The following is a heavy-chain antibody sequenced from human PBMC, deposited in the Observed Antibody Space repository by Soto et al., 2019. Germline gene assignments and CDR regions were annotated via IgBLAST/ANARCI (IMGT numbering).Heavy chain of an antibody. CDR2: IYWDDDK. D-gene: IGHD4-4*01. V-gene: IGHV2-5*02. CDR1: GFSLTTNGVG. J-gene: IGHJ3*01. CDR3: VHHVTGGAFDV. Sequence: QITLKESGPTVVKPTQTLTLTCTFSGFSLTTNGVGVGWIRQPPGKALEWLALIYWDDDKRYSPTLKSRLAITKDISNNPVVLTLTDVAPVDAATYFCVHHVTGGAFDVWGQGSRVTVAS.